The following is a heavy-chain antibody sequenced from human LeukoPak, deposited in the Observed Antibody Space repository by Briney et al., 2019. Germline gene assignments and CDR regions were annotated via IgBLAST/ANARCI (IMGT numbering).Heavy chain of an antibody. CDR3: ARTSGNYRYYFDY. V-gene: IGHV4-4*02. J-gene: IGHJ4*02. D-gene: IGHD1-26*01. CDR1: GASISSSNW. CDR2: IYQSGST. Sequence: PSGTLSLTCAVSGASISSSNWWNWVRQPPGRGLEWIGDIYQSGSTNYNPSLKSRVTISVDKSKNQFSLKLSSVTAADTAVYYCARTSGNYRYYFDYWGQGILVTVSS.